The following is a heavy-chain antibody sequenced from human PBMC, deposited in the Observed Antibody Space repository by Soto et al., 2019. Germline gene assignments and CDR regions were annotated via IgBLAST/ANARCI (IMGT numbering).Heavy chain of an antibody. CDR1: GGTFSSYT. Sequence: QVQLVQSGAEVKKPGSSVKVSCKASGGTFSSYTISWVRQAPGQGLEWMGRIIPILGIANYAQKFQSRVTITADKSPSTAYMELSSLRSEDTAVYYCAREQSLVSSNAYYYYYMDVWGKGTTVTVSS. CDR3: AREQSLVSSNAYYYYYMDV. V-gene: IGHV1-69*08. CDR2: IIPILGIA. D-gene: IGHD6-19*01. J-gene: IGHJ6*03.